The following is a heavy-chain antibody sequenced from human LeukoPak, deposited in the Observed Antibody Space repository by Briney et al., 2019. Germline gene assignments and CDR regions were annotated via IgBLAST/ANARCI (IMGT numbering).Heavy chain of an antibody. Sequence: PSETLSLTCTVSGGSISSYYWSWIRQPAGKGLEWIGRIYYSGSTYYNPSLKSRVTISVDTSKNQFSLKLSSVTAADTAVYYCARGGASSSSRGGPVDYWGQGTLVTVSS. J-gene: IGHJ4*02. CDR3: ARGGASSSSRGGPVDY. D-gene: IGHD6-6*01. V-gene: IGHV4-4*07. CDR2: IYYSGST. CDR1: GGSISSYY.